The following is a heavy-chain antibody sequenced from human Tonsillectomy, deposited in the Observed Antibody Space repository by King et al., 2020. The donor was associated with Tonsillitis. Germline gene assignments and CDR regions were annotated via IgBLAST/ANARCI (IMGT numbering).Heavy chain of an antibody. CDR2: INSDGSST. J-gene: IGHJ6*02. CDR1: GFTFSSYW. D-gene: IGHD3-10*01. CDR3: ARGTRRLGFGATYYYYGMDV. Sequence: VQLVESGGGLVQPGGSLRLSCAASGFTFSSYWMHWVRQAPGKGLVWVSRINSDGSSTTYADSVKGRFTISRDNAKNTLYLQMNSLRAEDTAVYYCARGTRRLGFGATYYYYGMDVWGQGTTVTVSS. V-gene: IGHV3-74*01.